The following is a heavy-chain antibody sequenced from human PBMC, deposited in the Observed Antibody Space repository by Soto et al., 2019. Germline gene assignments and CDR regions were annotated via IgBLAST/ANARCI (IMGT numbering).Heavy chain of an antibody. V-gene: IGHV3-21*01. CDR2: ISSSSSYI. D-gene: IGHD3-22*01. CDR3: ASHHSALDYYYDSSGHRPHH. J-gene: IGHJ5*02. CDR1: GFTFSSYS. Sequence: GGSLRLSCAASGFTFSSYSMHWVRQAPGKGLEWVSSISSSSSYIYYADSVKGRFTISRDNAKNSLYLQMNSLRAEDTAVYYCASHHSALDYYYDSSGHRPHHSGPAPLATVS.